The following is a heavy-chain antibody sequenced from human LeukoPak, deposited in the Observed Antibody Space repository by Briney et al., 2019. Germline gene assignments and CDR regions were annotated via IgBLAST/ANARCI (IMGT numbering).Heavy chain of an antibody. J-gene: IGHJ5*02. V-gene: IGHV1-69*13. CDR3: ARSAAIGRWFDP. CDR1: GGTFSSYA. D-gene: IGHD2-2*02. CDR2: IIPIFGTA. Sequence: GASVKVSCKASGGTFSSYAISWVRQAPGQGLEWMGGIIPIFGTANYAQKVQGRVTLTADESTSTAYMELSSLRSEDTAVYYCARSAAIGRWFDPWGKGTLVTVSS.